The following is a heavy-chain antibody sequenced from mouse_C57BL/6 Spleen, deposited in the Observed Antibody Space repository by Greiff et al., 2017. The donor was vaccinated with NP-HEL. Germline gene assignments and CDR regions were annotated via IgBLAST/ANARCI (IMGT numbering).Heavy chain of an antibody. CDR2: INPSNGGT. Sequence: QVQLQQPGTELVKPGASVKLSCKASGYTFTSYWMHWVKQRPGQGLEWLGNINPSNGGTTYNEKFKSKATLTVDKSSSTAYMQLSSLTSEDSAVYYCAREIPAWFAYWGQGTLVTVSA. V-gene: IGHV1-53*01. J-gene: IGHJ3*01. CDR1: GYTFTSYW. CDR3: AREIPAWFAY.